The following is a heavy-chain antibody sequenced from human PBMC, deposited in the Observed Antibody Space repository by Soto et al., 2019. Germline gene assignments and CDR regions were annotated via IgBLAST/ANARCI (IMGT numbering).Heavy chain of an antibody. CDR3: ARDGVRFSGYAGMDV. CDR2: IWYDGSNK. J-gene: IGHJ6*02. Sequence: PGGSLRLSCAASGFTFISYGMHWVRQAPGKGLEWVAVIWYDGSNKYYADSVKGRFTISRDNSKNTLYLQMNSLRAEDTAVYYCARDGVRFSGYAGMDVWGQGTTVTVSS. CDR1: GFTFISYG. D-gene: IGHD5-12*01. V-gene: IGHV3-33*01.